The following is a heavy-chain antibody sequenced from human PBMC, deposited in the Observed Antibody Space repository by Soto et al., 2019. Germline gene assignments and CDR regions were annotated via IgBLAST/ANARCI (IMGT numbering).Heavy chain of an antibody. CDR1: GGTFRSYA. J-gene: IGHJ5*02. D-gene: IGHD3-22*01. V-gene: IGHV1-69*12. Sequence: QVQLVQSGAEVKKPGSSVKVSCKASGGTFRSYAISWVRQAPGQGLEWMGGIIPIFGTANYAQKFQGRVTITADESTSTAYMELSSLRSEDTAVYYCARGSDYDSSGYYYSWFDPWGQGTLVTVSS. CDR2: IIPIFGTA. CDR3: ARGSDYDSSGYYYSWFDP.